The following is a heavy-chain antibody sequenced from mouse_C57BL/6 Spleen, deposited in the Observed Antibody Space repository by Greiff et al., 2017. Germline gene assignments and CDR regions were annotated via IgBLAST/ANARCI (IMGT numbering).Heavy chain of an antibody. J-gene: IGHJ2*01. D-gene: IGHD1-3*01. CDR3: ARGVGYFDY. Sequence: VQLQQSDAELVKPGASVTISCKVSGYTFTDHTINWLKQRPEQGLEWIGYIYPRDGSTKYNEKVKGKATFTADKSSSTAYMQHDSLTSEDSAVYFCARGVGYFDYWGQGTTLTVSA. V-gene: IGHV1-78*01. CDR1: GYTFTDHT. CDR2: IYPRDGST.